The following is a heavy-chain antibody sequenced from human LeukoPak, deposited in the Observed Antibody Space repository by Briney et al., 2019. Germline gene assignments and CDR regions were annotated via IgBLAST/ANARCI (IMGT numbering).Heavy chain of an antibody. CDR1: GGSISSSSYY. CDR3: ARVVVSYYYMDV. J-gene: IGHJ6*03. V-gene: IGHV4-39*07. Sequence: SQTLSLTCTVSGGSISSSSYYWGWIRQPPGKGLEWIGSIYYSGSTYYNPSLKSRVTISVDTSKNQFSLKVSSVTAADTAVYYCARVVVSYYYMDVWGKGTTVTVSS. D-gene: IGHD2-15*01. CDR2: IYYSGST.